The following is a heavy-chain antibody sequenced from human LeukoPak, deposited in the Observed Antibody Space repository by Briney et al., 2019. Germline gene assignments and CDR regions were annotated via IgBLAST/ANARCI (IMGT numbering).Heavy chain of an antibody. CDR2: IYYSGST. CDR1: GGSISSSSYY. V-gene: IGHV4-39*01. Sequence: SETLSLTCTVSGGSISSSSYYWGWIRQPPGKGLEWIGSIYYSGSTYYNPSLKSRVTISVDTSRNQFSVQVSSVTAADTAVYYCARSHSGYGDYFDYWGQGTLVTVSS. CDR3: ARSHSGYGDYFDY. J-gene: IGHJ4*02. D-gene: IGHD5-12*01.